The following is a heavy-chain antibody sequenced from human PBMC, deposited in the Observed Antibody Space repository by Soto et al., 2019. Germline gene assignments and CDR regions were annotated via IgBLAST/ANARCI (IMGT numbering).Heavy chain of an antibody. CDR1: GFAFSSYS. J-gene: IGHJ6*02. D-gene: IGHD3-3*01. CDR2: ISSSSSTI. V-gene: IGHV3-48*02. CDR3: ARVRVLRFLEWLYGGMDV. Sequence: GGSLRLSCAASGFAFSSYSMNWVRQAPGKGLEWVSYISSSSSTIYYADSVKGRFTISRDNAKNSLYLQMNSLRDEDTAVYYCARVRVLRFLEWLYGGMDVWGQGTTVTVSS.